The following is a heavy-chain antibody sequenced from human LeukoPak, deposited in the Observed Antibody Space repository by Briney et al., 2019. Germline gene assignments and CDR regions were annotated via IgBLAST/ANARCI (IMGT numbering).Heavy chain of an antibody. Sequence: ASVKVSCKDSGYTFTSYDIIWVRQAPAPGLEWIGWMNPNRGNRGYAQKFQDRVTMTRNTAIRTAYMELSSLRSEDTAVYYCARDRGYCGGDCVQSGPSAFDIWGQGTMVSVSS. V-gene: IGHV1-8*01. CDR3: ARDRGYCGGDCVQSGPSAFDI. CDR2: MNPNRGNR. D-gene: IGHD2-21*02. CDR1: GYTFTSYD. J-gene: IGHJ3*02.